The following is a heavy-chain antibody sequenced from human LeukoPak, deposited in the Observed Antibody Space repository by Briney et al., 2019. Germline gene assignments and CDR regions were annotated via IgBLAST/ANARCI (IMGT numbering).Heavy chain of an antibody. CDR1: GYTFTSYD. D-gene: IGHD6-13*01. Sequence: GASVTVSCTASGYTFTSYDINWVRQATGQGLGWMGWMNPNSGNTGYAQKFQGRVTMTRNTSISTAYMELSSLRSEDTAVYYCARSSSWYEGFDPWGQGTLVTVSS. CDR3: ARSSSWYEGFDP. J-gene: IGHJ5*02. CDR2: MNPNSGNT. V-gene: IGHV1-8*01.